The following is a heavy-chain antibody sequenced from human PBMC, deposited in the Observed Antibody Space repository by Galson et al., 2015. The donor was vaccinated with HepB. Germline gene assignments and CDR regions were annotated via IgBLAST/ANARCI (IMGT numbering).Heavy chain of an antibody. V-gene: IGHV3-33*01. CDR3: AREAHIAVAAFDS. D-gene: IGHD2-21*01. CDR1: GFTFTDFG. Sequence: SLRLSCAASGFTFTDFGVHWVRQAPGKGLEWVALIWFDGTDQYYADSVKGRFTISRDNSKNTLYLQMNSLRAEDTAVYYCAREAHIAVAAFDSWGQGTLATVSS. J-gene: IGHJ4*02. CDR2: IWFDGTDQ.